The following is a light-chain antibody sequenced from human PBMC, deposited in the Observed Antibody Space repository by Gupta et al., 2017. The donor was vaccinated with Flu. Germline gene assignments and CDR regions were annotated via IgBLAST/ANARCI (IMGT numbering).Light chain of an antibody. J-gene: IGKJ2*01. CDR1: QSISSW. CDR2: KAS. V-gene: IGKV1-5*03. CDR3: QQYNSYSYT. Sequence: DIQMTQSPSTLSASVGDRVTITCRARQSISSWLVWYQQKPGKAPKLLIYKASSLESGVPSRFSGSGSGTEFTLTISSLQPDDFATYYCQQYNSYSYTFGQGTKLEIK.